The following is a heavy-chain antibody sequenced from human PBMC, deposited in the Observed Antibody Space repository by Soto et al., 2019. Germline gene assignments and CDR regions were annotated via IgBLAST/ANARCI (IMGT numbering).Heavy chain of an antibody. V-gene: IGHV4-61*01. D-gene: IGHD2-8*02. J-gene: IGHJ4*02. CDR3: AREGQLHWLRNLDY. Sequence: QVQLQESGPGLVKPAETLSLACTVSGGSVTSRTYYWSWIRQPPGKGLEWIGNIYYTGSTDYNPSPQSRATRWLGPPKNRSSRNLPSVTAADTAVYCCAREGQLHWLRNLDYWGQAIPVTVSS. CDR2: IYYTGST. CDR1: GGSVTSRTYY.